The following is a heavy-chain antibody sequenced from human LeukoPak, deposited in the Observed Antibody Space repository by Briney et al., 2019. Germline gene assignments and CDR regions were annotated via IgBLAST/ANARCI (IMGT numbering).Heavy chain of an antibody. D-gene: IGHD6-19*01. CDR1: GFSFSSYA. V-gene: IGHV3-23*01. CDR3: AKKRRPVAGTDLFDY. CDR2: FSGGASRT. J-gene: IGHJ4*02. Sequence: GGSLRLSCVASGFSFSSYAMSWVRQSPEKGLEWVSAFSGGASRTYYVDSVKGRSTISRDNSKNTLYLQMNSLRVEDTAVYYCAKKRRPVAGTDLFDYWGQGTLVTVSS.